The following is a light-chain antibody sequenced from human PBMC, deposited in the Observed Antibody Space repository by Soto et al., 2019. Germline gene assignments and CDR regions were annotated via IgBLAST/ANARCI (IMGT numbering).Light chain of an antibody. CDR3: QQYGSSPRT. CDR2: GAS. CDR1: QSVYSSN. V-gene: IGKV3-20*01. J-gene: IGKJ1*01. Sequence: EIVLTQSPGTLSLSPGERATLSCRASQSVYSSNLAWYQQKPGQAPRLLIHGASSRATGIADRFSGSGSGTDFTLTISRLEPEDFEVYYCQQYGSSPRTFGQGTKVDIX.